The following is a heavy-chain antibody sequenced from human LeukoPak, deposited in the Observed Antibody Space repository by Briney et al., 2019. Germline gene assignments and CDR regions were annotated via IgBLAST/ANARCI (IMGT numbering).Heavy chain of an antibody. CDR2: ISSNGGST. CDR3: VKDGADFGENGWFDP. CDR1: GFTFRNYA. J-gene: IGHJ5*02. D-gene: IGHD3-10*01. Sequence: GGSLRLSCSASGFTFRNYAMHWARQAPGKGLEYVSVISSNGGSTYFADSVKGRFTISRDNSKNTVYLQMSSLRAEDTAVYYCVKDGADFGENGWFDPWGQGTLVTVSS. V-gene: IGHV3-64D*09.